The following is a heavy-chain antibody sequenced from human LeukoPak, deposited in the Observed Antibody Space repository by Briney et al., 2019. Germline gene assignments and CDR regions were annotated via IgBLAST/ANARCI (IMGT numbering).Heavy chain of an antibody. J-gene: IGHJ5*02. V-gene: IGHV4-34*01. CDR3: ARSRPDIVVVPAARFDP. D-gene: IGHD2-2*01. CDR1: GGSFSGYY. CDR2: INHSGST. Sequence: SETLSLTCAVYGGSFSGYYWSWIRQPPGKGLEWVGEINHSGSTNYNPSLKSRVTISVDTSKNQFSLKLSSVTAADTAVYYCARSRPDIVVVPAARFDPWGQGTLVTVSS.